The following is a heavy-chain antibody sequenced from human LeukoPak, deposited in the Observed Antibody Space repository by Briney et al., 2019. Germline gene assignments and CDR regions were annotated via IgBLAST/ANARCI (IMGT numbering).Heavy chain of an antibody. J-gene: IGHJ2*01. CDR2: ISGSSSSI. Sequence: PGGSLRLSCAASGFTFSTYTMNWVRQAPGKGLEWLSYISGSSSSIYYADSVKGRFTISRDNAKNSLYLQMNSLRAEDTAVYYCARDISDCSSTSCSQPNWYFDLWGRGTLVTVSS. D-gene: IGHD2-2*01. CDR3: ARDISDCSSTSCSQPNWYFDL. V-gene: IGHV3-21*05. CDR1: GFTFSTYT.